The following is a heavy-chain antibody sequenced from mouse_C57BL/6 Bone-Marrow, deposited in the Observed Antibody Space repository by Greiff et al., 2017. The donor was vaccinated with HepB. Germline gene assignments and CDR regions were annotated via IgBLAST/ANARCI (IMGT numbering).Heavy chain of an antibody. Sequence: EVNLVESGGGLVKPGGSLKLSCAASGFTFSDYGMHWVRQAPEKGLEWVAYISSGSSTIYYADTVKGRFTISRYNAKNTLFLQMTSLRSADTAMYDCARGTTPWYFDVWGTGTTVTVSS. CDR3: ARGTTPWYFDV. J-gene: IGHJ1*03. V-gene: IGHV5-17*01. CDR1: GFTFSDYG. CDR2: ISSGSSTI. D-gene: IGHD1-1*01.